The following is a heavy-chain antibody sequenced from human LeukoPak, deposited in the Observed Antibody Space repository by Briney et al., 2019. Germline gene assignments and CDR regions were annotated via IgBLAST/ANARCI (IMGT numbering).Heavy chain of an antibody. D-gene: IGHD2-2*01. Sequence: GRSLRLSCAASGFSFSSYSMNWVRQAPGKGLEWVSSISSDSSDIFHVDSVKGRFTISRDNAKNSLFLQMNSLRAEDTAVYYCAKGTLDIVVVPAAPKVYYFDYWGQGTLVTVSS. CDR3: AKGTLDIVVVPAAPKVYYFDY. CDR1: GFSFSSYS. V-gene: IGHV3-21*01. CDR2: ISSDSSDI. J-gene: IGHJ4*02.